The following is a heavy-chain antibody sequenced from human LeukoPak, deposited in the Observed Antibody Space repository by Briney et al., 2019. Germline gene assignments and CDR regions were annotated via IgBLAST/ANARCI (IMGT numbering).Heavy chain of an antibody. CDR3: ARAGGRDYFYYYGVDV. CDR1: GFTFSSYA. J-gene: IGHJ6*02. V-gene: IGHV3-30*04. Sequence: PGGSLRLSCAASGFTFSSYAMHWIRQAPGKGLEWVAVISYDGSNKYYADSVKGRFTISRGNSKNTLYLQMNSLRPEDTAVCYCARAGGRDYFYYYGVDVWGQGTTVTVSS. D-gene: IGHD3-10*01. CDR2: ISYDGSNK.